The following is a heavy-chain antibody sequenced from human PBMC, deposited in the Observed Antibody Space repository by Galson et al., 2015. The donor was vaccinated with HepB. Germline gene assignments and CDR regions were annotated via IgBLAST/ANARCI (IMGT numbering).Heavy chain of an antibody. CDR1: GFAFSRYW. J-gene: IGHJ4*02. CDR3: ARLGSLGY. V-gene: IGHV3-7*01. Sequence: SLRLSCAASGFAFSRYWLSWVRQAPGKGLEWMGNIKQDGSETYYVDSVKGRFTISRDNAKNSVYLQMNSLRVEDTAVYYCARLGSLGYWGQGTLVTVSS. CDR2: IKQDGSET. D-gene: IGHD6-13*01.